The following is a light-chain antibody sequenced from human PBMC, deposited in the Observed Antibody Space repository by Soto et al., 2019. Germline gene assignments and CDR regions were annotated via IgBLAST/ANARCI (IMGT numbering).Light chain of an antibody. CDR2: DAS. CDR3: QQRSDWSNT. CDR1: QDINRN. Sequence: FAESPATLTWSPEERALHSFRASQDINRNLFRYQQTPGQAPRFLINDASNRATGIPDRFRGGGSGTDFTLTISSLEPEDFAVYYCQQRSDWSNTFGGGTKVAIK. J-gene: IGKJ4*01. V-gene: IGKV3-11*01.